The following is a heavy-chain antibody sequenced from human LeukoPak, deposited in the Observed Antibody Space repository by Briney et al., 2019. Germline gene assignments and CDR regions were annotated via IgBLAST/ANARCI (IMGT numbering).Heavy chain of an antibody. CDR3: TTLTVATNFDY. J-gene: IGHJ4*02. Sequence: PGGSLRLSCAASGFTFSNSAMNWVRQVPGKGLEWVSSIDYDSSHIYYAASVRGRFTISRDNAKNSLYLQMNSLRAEDTAVYYCTTLTVATNFDYWGQGTLVTVSS. V-gene: IGHV3-21*01. D-gene: IGHD5-12*01. CDR2: IDYDSSHI. CDR1: GFTFSNSA.